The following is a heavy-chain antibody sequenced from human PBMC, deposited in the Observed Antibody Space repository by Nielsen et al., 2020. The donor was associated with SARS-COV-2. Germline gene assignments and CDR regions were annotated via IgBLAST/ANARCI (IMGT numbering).Heavy chain of an antibody. Sequence: SETLSLTCTVSGGSISSGGYYWSWIRQHPGKGLEWIGYLYYSGSTNYNPSLKSRVTISVDTSKNQFSLKLSSVTAADTAVYYCARHHSSGWYMRWFDPWGQGTLVTVSS. D-gene: IGHD6-19*01. CDR2: LYYSGST. CDR1: GGSISSGGYY. CDR3: ARHHSSGWYMRWFDP. J-gene: IGHJ5*02. V-gene: IGHV4-61*08.